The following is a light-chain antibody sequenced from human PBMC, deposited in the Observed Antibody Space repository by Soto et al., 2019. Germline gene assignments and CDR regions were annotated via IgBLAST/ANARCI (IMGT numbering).Light chain of an antibody. Sequence: DIQMTQFPSSLSASVGDRVTITCRASQSISDYLNWYQQKPGKAPKLLIHAASSLQSGVPSRFSGSGSGTDFTLTISSLQPEDFATYYCQQSYNTLLYTFGQGTKVDIK. CDR2: AAS. CDR1: QSISDY. J-gene: IGKJ2*01. V-gene: IGKV1-39*01. CDR3: QQSYNTLLYT.